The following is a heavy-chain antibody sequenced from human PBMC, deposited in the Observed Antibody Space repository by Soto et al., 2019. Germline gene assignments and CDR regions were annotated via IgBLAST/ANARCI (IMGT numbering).Heavy chain of an antibody. V-gene: IGHV3-74*01. Sequence: EVQLVESGGGLVQPGGSLRLSCAASEFSFSRYWMHWVRQAPGKGLVWVSRVDSDGSDKIYADSVKGRFTISRDNAKNTRYLQLTGLRDEDTAVYYCARGGLDHAFDIWGQGTMVTVSS. CDR1: EFSFSRYW. D-gene: IGHD3-16*01. J-gene: IGHJ3*02. CDR3: ARGGLDHAFDI. CDR2: VDSDGSDK.